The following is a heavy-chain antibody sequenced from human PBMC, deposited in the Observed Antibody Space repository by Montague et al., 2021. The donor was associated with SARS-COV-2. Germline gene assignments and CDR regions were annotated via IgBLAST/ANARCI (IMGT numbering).Heavy chain of an antibody. CDR3: ASGMFDT. CDR1: GFTVSSTY. V-gene: IGHV3-66*01. J-gene: IGHJ5*02. Sequence: SLRLSCAASGFTVSSTYMSWVRQAPGKGLEWISVIYSSSDTYHADSMKDRSTISRDNSKNTVYLQMHTLRAEDTAVYYCASGMFDTWGQRTLVTVSS. CDR2: IYSSSDT.